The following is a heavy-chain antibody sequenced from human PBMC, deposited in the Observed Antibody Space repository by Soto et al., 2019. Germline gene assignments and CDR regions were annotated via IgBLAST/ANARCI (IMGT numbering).Heavy chain of an antibody. D-gene: IGHD5-18*01. Sequence: SETLSLTCAVYGGSFSGYYWSWIRQPPGKGLEWIGEINHSGSTNYNPSLKSRVTISVDTSKNQFSLKLSSVTAADTAVYYCARSPNDQIQGHYYYGMDVWGQGTTVTVSS. CDR3: ARSPNDQIQGHYYYGMDV. CDR2: INHSGST. V-gene: IGHV4-34*01. CDR1: GGSFSGYY. J-gene: IGHJ6*02.